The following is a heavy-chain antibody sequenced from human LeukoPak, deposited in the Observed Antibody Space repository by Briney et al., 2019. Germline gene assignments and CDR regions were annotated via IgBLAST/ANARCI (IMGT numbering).Heavy chain of an antibody. D-gene: IGHD1-26*01. CDR3: ARGLGSGSYFYY. V-gene: IGHV3-21*01. J-gene: IGHJ4*02. CDR1: GFTFSSYG. CDR2: ISSSSSYI. Sequence: GRSLRLSCAASGFTFSSYGMNWVRQAPGKGLEWVSSISSSSSYIYYADSVKGRFTISRDNAKNSLYLQMNSLRAEDTAVYYCARGLGSGSYFYYWGQGTLVTVSS.